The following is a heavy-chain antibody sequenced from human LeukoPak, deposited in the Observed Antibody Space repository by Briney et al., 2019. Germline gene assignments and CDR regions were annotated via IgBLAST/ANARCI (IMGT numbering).Heavy chain of an antibody. CDR1: GSTFTSYW. D-gene: IGHD4-11*01. CDR3: ARHEDYMIDY. Sequence: GESLKISCKGFGSTFTSYWIGWVRPMPGKGLEWMGIIYPGDSDTRYSPSFQGQVTISADKSISTAYLQWSSLKASDTAIYYCARHEDYMIDYWGQGTLVTVSS. V-gene: IGHV5-51*01. CDR2: IYPGDSDT. J-gene: IGHJ4*02.